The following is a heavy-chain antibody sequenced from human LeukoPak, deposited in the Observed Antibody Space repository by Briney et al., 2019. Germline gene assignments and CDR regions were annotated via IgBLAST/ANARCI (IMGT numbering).Heavy chain of an antibody. CDR2: IYPNSGGT. J-gene: IGHJ5*02. V-gene: IGHV1-2*02. D-gene: IGHD2-15*01. CDR1: GYTFTGYY. Sequence: ASVKVSCKASGYTFTGYYMHWVRQAPGQGLEWMGWIYPNSGGTNYAQKFQGRVTMTRDTSISTAYMELSRLRSDDTAVYYCASGENVAGYCSGGSCSVNWFDPWGQGTLVTVSS. CDR3: ASGENVAGYCSGGSCSVNWFDP.